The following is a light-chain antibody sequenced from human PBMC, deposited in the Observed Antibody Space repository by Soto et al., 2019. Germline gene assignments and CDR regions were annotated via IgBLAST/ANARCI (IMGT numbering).Light chain of an antibody. V-gene: IGLV2-23*01. CDR3: FSSAPERTYV. J-gene: IGLJ1*01. CDR1: SSDVGAYNS. CDR2: KGT. Sequence: QSALAQPASVSGSPGQSVTISCTGTSSDVGAYNSVSWYQQHPDKAPQLMISKGTQRPSGVSYRFSGSTSGNAASLTISGVHACDESDYFCFSSAPERTYVFGTGTKLTVL.